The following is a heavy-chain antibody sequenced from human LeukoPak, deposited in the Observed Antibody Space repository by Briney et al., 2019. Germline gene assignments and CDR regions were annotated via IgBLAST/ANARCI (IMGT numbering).Heavy chain of an antibody. CDR3: ARPHYYDSSGSNYEVDY. J-gene: IGHJ4*02. CDR2: ISSSSSTI. Sequence: GGSLRLSCAASGFTFSSYSMNWVRQAPGKGLEWVSYISSSSSTIYYADSVKGRFTISRDNAKNSLYLQMNSLRAEDTAVYHCARPHYYDSSGSNYEVDYWGQGTLVTVSS. V-gene: IGHV3-48*01. CDR1: GFTFSSYS. D-gene: IGHD3-22*01.